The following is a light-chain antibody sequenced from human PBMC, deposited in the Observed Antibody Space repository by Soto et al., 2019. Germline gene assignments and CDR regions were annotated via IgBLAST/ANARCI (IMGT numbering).Light chain of an antibody. V-gene: IGKV3-20*01. CDR3: QQCGSSPRT. CDR2: GAS. CDR1: QSVSSSY. Sequence: EIVLTQSPGTLSLSPGERATLSCRASQSVSSSYLAWYQQKPGQTPRLLIYGASSRATGIPARFSGGGSGADFTLTISRLEPEDFAVYYCQQCGSSPRTFGQGDKVEIK. J-gene: IGKJ1*01.